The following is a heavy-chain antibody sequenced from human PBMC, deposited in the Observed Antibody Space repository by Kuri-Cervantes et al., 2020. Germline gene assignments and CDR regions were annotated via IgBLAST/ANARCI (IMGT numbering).Heavy chain of an antibody. CDR2: IYHSGST. Sequence: GSLRLSCAVSGYSISSGYYWGWIRQPPGKGLEWIGSIYHSGSTYYNPSLKSRVTISVDTSKNQFSLKLSSVTAADTAVYYCARGLYSGSYSVAFDIWGRGTLVTVSS. D-gene: IGHD1-26*01. CDR3: ARGLYSGSYSVAFDI. V-gene: IGHV4-38-2*01. CDR1: GYSISSGYY. J-gene: IGHJ4*02.